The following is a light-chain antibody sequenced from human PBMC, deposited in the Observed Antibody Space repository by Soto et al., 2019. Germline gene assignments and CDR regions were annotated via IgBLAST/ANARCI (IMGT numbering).Light chain of an antibody. Sequence: MSASVDDHVTITCRKSQSIENYLNWYQQKPGKAPKLLMYAASTLQSGVPSRFSGSGSETDFTLTIARLQPEDLATYYCQQCYTQSLTFGPGSKV. J-gene: IGKJ3*01. V-gene: IGKV1-39*01. CDR1: QSIENY. CDR3: QQCYTQSLT. CDR2: AAS.